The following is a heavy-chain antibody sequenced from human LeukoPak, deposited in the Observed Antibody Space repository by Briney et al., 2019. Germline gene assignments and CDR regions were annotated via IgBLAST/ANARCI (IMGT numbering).Heavy chain of an antibody. CDR1: GFTFSRCG. CDR2: ISGSTTYI. V-gene: IGHV3-21*04. J-gene: IGHJ4*02. CDR3: AKSGIVVVPAAMPGVFDY. D-gene: IGHD2-2*01. Sequence: GGSLRLSCVASGFTFSRCGMNWVRQAPGKGLEWVSSISGSTTYIYYADSVKGRFTISRDNAKNSLYLQMNSLRAEDTALYYCAKSGIVVVPAAMPGVFDYWGQGTLVTVSS.